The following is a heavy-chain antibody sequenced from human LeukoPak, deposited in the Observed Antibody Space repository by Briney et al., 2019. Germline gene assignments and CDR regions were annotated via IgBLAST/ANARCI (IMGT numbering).Heavy chain of an antibody. CDR1: GFTFSSYS. Sequence: GGSLRLSXAASGFTFSSYSMNWVRQAPGKGLEWVSSISSSSSYIYYADSVKGRFTISRDNAKNSLYLQMNSLRAEDTAVYYCTRDQAVPAAPFDYWGQGTLVTVSS. J-gene: IGHJ4*02. D-gene: IGHD2-2*01. CDR2: ISSSSSYI. V-gene: IGHV3-21*01. CDR3: TRDQAVPAAPFDY.